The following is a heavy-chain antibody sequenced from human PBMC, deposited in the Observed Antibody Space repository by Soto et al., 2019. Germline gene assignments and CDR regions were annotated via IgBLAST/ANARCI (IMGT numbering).Heavy chain of an antibody. V-gene: IGHV1-2*04. CDR3: ARESGGATATLDYYYFYMDV. Sequence: VASVKVSCKSSGDSFNDYYLHWVRQAPGQGLEWMGWINPNSGVTKYAKKFQGWVTMTRDTSIRTVYMELSRLRSDDTAVYYCARESGGATATLDYYYFYMDVWGKGTTVTVSS. J-gene: IGHJ6*03. CDR1: GDSFNDYY. D-gene: IGHD5-12*01. CDR2: INPNSGVT.